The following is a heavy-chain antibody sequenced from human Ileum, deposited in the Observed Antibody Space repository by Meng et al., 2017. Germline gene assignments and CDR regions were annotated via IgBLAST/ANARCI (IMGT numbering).Heavy chain of an antibody. D-gene: IGHD3-10*01. CDR2: IYYSGTI. V-gene: IGHV4-31*03. CDR1: GVSISRGFYH. J-gene: IGHJ5*02. CDR3: ARDRFSSGSSNWFDP. Sequence: QGQLQESGPGLVKPSQTLSLTCTVSGVSISRGFYHWNWIRQHPGKGLEWIGSIYYSGTIYYNPSLKSRVTISLDTSKNQFSLNLSSVTAADTAVYYCARDRFSSGSSNWFDPWGQGTLVTVSS.